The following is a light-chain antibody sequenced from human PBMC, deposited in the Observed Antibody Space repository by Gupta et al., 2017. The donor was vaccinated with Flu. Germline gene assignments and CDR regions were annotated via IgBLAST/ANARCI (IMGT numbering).Light chain of an antibody. V-gene: IGKV1-39*01. CDR2: AAS. CDR3: QQHNSTPPQT. J-gene: IGKJ1*01. CDR1: QSISSY. Sequence: DLQMPQSPSSLSASVGDRVTITCRASQSISSYLNWYQQKPGKAPKLLIYAASSLQSGVPSRFSGSGCGTDYTLIISSLQAEDFAAYYCQQHNSTPPQTFGQGTKVEIK.